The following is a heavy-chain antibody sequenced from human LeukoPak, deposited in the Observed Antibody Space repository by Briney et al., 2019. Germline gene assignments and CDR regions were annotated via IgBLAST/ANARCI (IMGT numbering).Heavy chain of an antibody. J-gene: IGHJ6*03. CDR2: IYHSGST. Sequence: SETLSLTCTVSGYSISSGYYWGWIRQPPGKGLEWIGSIYHSGSTYYNPSLKSRVTISVDTSKNQFSLKLSFVTAADTAVYYCARQGFGTYDYGDEGYYMDVWGKGTTVTISS. D-gene: IGHD4-17*01. CDR3: ARQGFGTYDYGDEGYYMDV. V-gene: IGHV4-38-2*02. CDR1: GYSISSGYY.